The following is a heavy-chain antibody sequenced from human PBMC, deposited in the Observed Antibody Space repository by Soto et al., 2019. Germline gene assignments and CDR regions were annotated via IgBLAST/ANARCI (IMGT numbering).Heavy chain of an antibody. CDR3: AVGSVDIVPTGMKPFDP. CDR1: GGTFSNYA. J-gene: IGHJ5*02. Sequence: QVQLVQSGAEVKKPGSSVKVSCKASGGTFSNYAISWVRQAPGQGLEWMGGIIPIFGTANYAQKFQGRVTITADECTSTAYMELSSLRSEDTAIYYCAVGSVDIVPTGMKPFDPWGQGTLVTVSS. V-gene: IGHV1-69*12. D-gene: IGHD5-12*01. CDR2: IIPIFGTA.